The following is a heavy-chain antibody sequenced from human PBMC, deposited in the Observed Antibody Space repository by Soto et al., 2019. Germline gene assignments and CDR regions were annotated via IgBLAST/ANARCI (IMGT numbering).Heavy chain of an antibody. CDR1: GYSFTSYG. CDR2: ISAYNGNT. J-gene: IGHJ3*02. Sequence: ASVTVSCTASGYSFTSYGMSCVRQAPGQGLEWMGWISAYNGNTNYAQKLQGRVTMTTDTSTSTAYMELRSLRSDDTAVYYCARDYRLGDILTDDDAFDIWGQGTMVTVSS. V-gene: IGHV1-18*01. CDR3: ARDYRLGDILTDDDAFDI. D-gene: IGHD3-9*01.